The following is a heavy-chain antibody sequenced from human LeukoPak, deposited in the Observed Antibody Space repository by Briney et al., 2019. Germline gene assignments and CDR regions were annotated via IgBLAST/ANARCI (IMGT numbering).Heavy chain of an antibody. Sequence: SETLSLTCTVSGGSISSNWGWIRQPPGKGLEWIGNIYYSGSTYYNPSLKSRVTISVDTSKNQFSLKLSSVTAADTAVYYCARTYYYESSGYHSPPRWFDPWGQGTLVTVSS. CDR3: ARTYYYESSGYHSPPRWFDP. CDR2: IYYSGST. D-gene: IGHD3-22*01. V-gene: IGHV4-39*07. J-gene: IGHJ5*02. CDR1: GGSISSN.